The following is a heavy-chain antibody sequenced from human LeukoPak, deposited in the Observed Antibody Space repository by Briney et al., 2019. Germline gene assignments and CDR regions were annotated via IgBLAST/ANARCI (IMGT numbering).Heavy chain of an antibody. V-gene: IGHV4-34*01. CDR2: INHSGST. CDR3: ARGRSYDFWSGHYYMDV. Sequence: SETLSLTCAVYGGSFSGYYWSWIRQPLGKGLEWIGEINHSGSTNYNPSLKSRVTISVDTSKNQFSLKLSSVTAADTAVYYCARGRSYDFWSGHYYMDVWGKGTTVTASS. CDR1: GGSFSGYY. J-gene: IGHJ6*03. D-gene: IGHD3-3*01.